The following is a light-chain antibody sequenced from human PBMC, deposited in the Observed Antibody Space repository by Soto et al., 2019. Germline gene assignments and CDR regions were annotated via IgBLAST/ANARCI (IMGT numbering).Light chain of an antibody. J-gene: IGLJ3*02. CDR3: SSYTTTNTWV. V-gene: IGLV2-14*01. Sequence: QSALTQPASVSASPGQSITISGTGTRSDIGTYNYVSWYQQHPGKAPKLMIFEVNNRPSWVSNRFSGSKSGNTASLTVSGLQAEDEADYYCSSYTTTNTWVFGGGTKVTVL. CDR2: EVN. CDR1: RSDIGTYNY.